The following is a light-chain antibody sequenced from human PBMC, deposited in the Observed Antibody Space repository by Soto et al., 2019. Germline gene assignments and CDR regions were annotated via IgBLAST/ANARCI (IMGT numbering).Light chain of an antibody. J-gene: IGKJ4*01. Sequence: DIVMTQSPDSLAVSLGERATINCKSSQSVLYSSNNKNYLAWYQQKPGPPPKLLIYWASTRESGFPDRFSGSGSGTDFTLTISSLQAEDVAVYYCQQYYSTPLTFGGGTKVEIK. CDR2: WAS. V-gene: IGKV4-1*01. CDR3: QQYYSTPLT. CDR1: QSVLYSSNNKNY.